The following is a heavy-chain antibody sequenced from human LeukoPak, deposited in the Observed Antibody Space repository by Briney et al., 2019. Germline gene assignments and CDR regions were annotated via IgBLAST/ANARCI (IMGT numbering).Heavy chain of an antibody. D-gene: IGHD3-9*01. Sequence: GASVKVSCKASGYTFTSYGISWVRQASGQGLEWMGWISAYNGNTNYAQKLQGRVTVTTDTSTSTAYMELRSLRSDDTAVYYCARTSRYFDWLLPYYFDYWGQGTLVTVSS. CDR2: ISAYNGNT. V-gene: IGHV1-18*01. CDR3: ARTSRYFDWLLPYYFDY. CDR1: GYTFTSYG. J-gene: IGHJ4*02.